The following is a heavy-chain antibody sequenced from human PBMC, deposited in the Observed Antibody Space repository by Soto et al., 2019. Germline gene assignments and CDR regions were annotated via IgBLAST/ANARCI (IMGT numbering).Heavy chain of an antibody. Sequence: GGSLRLSCEGSGFTFSSYAMSWVRQAPGRGLEWVSRISGNGASTYYADSVKGRFTLSRDNSKNTLYLEVNSLRSEDTSVYYCAKDSGYYDTSGYFHCGDYGMDVWGQGPTFTVSS. V-gene: IGHV3-23*01. D-gene: IGHD3-22*01. CDR2: ISGNGAST. J-gene: IGHJ6*02. CDR1: GFTFSSYA. CDR3: AKDSGYYDTSGYFHCGDYGMDV.